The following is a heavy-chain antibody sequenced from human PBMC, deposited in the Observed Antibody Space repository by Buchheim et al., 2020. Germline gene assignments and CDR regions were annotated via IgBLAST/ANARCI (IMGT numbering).Heavy chain of an antibody. CDR1: GFTFSSYA. V-gene: IGHV3-23*04. CDR2: ISGSCGST. Sequence: EVQLVESGGGLVQPGGSLRLSCAASGFTFSSYAMSWVRQAPGKGLEWVSAISGSCGSTYYADSVKGRFTISRDNSKNTLYLQMNSMRAEDTAVYYCAKDEMETTVAWFRVYGMDVWGQGTT. J-gene: IGHJ6*02. D-gene: IGHD4-17*01. CDR3: AKDEMETTVAWFRVYGMDV.